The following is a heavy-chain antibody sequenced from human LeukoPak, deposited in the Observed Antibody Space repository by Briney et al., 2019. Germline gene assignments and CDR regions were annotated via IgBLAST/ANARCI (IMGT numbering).Heavy chain of an antibody. V-gene: IGHV3-23*01. CDR1: GFTFSSYA. CDR2: ISGSGGST. D-gene: IGHD6-13*01. J-gene: IGHJ5*02. CDR3: AKVMAAAGTYWFDP. Sequence: GGSLRLSCAASGFTFSSYAMSWVRQAPGKGLEWVSAISGSGGSTYYADSVKGRFTISRDNSKNTLYLQMNSLRAEDTAVYYRAKVMAAAGTYWFDPWGQGTLVTVSS.